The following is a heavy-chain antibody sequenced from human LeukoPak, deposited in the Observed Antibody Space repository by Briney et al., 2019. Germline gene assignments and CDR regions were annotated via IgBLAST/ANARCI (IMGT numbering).Heavy chain of an antibody. CDR1: GFTFSSYG. Sequence: GGSLRLSCAASGFTFSSYGMHWVRQAPGGGLEWVAVIWYDGSNKYYADFVKGRFTISRDNSKNTLYLQMNSLRAEDTAVYYCARDLVGYWGQGTLVTVSS. CDR3: ARDLVGY. J-gene: IGHJ4*02. V-gene: IGHV3-33*01. CDR2: IWYDGSNK.